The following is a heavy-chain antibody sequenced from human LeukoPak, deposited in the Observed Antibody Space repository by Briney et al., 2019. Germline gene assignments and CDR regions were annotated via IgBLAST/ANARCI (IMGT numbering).Heavy chain of an antibody. D-gene: IGHD6-13*01. Sequence: GGSLRLSCAASGFTFSDYYMSWIRQAPGKGLEWVSYISSSGSTIYYADSVKGRFTISRDNAKNSLYLQMNSLRAEDTAVYYCARDNIAAAGYYYYYGMDVWGKGTTVTVSS. J-gene: IGHJ6*04. CDR3: ARDNIAAAGYYYYYGMDV. CDR2: ISSSGSTI. V-gene: IGHV3-11*04. CDR1: GFTFSDYY.